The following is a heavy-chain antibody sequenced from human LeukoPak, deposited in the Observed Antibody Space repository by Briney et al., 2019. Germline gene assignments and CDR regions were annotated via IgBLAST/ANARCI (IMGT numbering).Heavy chain of an antibody. CDR3: AKDLRYYGSGSYRNY. D-gene: IGHD3-10*01. V-gene: IGHV3-23*01. Sequence: GGSLRLSCAASGFTFSSYAMSWVRQAPGKGLEWVSAISGSGGSTYYADSVKGRFTISRDNSKNTLYLQMNSLRAEDTAVYYCAKDLRYYGSGSYRNYWGQGTLVTVSS. CDR1: GFTFSSYA. J-gene: IGHJ4*02. CDR2: ISGSGGST.